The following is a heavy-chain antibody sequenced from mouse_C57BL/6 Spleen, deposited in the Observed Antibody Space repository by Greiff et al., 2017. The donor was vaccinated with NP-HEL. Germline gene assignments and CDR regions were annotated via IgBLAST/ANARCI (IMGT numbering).Heavy chain of an antibody. V-gene: IGHV14-3*01. J-gene: IGHJ3*01. CDR1: GFNIKNTY. D-gene: IGHD2-10*01. Sequence: LVESVAELVRPGASVKLSCTASGFNIKNTYMHWVKQRPEQGLEWIGRIDPANGNTKYAPKFQGKATITADTSSNTAYLQLSSLTSEDTAIYYCARHGLLGRTAWFAYWGQGTLVTVSA. CDR3: ARHGLLGRTAWFAY. CDR2: IDPANGNT.